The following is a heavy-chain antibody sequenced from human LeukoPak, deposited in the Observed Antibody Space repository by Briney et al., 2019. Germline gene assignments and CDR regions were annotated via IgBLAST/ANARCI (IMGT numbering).Heavy chain of an antibody. D-gene: IGHD4-11*01. Sequence: PSETLSLTCTVSGGSISSYYWSWLRQPPGKGLEWIGYIYYSGSTNYNPSLKSRVTISVDTSKNQFSLKLSSVTAADTAAYYCASGYSNYGGIFDYWGQGTLVTVSS. V-gene: IGHV4-59*01. CDR2: IYYSGST. CDR3: ASGYSNYGGIFDY. J-gene: IGHJ4*02. CDR1: GGSISSYY.